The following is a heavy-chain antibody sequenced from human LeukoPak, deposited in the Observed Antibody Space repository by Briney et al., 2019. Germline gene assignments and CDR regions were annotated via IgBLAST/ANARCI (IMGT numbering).Heavy chain of an antibody. D-gene: IGHD2-15*01. Sequence: ASVKVSCKASGGTFSSYAISWVRQAPGQGLKWMGGIIPIFGTANYAQKFQVRVTITADKSTSTAYMELSSLRSEDTAVYYCARDHPKCSGGSCPFDYWGQGTLVTVSS. CDR1: GGTFSSYA. CDR2: IIPIFGTA. V-gene: IGHV1-69*06. CDR3: ARDHPKCSGGSCPFDY. J-gene: IGHJ4*02.